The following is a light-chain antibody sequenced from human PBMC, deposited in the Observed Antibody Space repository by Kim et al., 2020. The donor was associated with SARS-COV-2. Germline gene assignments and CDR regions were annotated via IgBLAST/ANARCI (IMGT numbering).Light chain of an antibody. CDR1: SLRSYY. V-gene: IGLV3-19*01. CDR3: QSRNSGGNVV. Sequence: SSELTQDPVVSVALGQTVRITCQGDSLRSYYATWYQQKPRQAPTLVIYGRNNRPSGIPDRFSGSTSGNTASLIISGAQAEDEADFYCQSRNSGGNVVFGGGTQLTVL. J-gene: IGLJ2*01. CDR2: GRN.